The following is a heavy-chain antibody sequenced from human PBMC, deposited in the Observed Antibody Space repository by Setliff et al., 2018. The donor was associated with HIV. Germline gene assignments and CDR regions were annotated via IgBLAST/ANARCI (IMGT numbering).Heavy chain of an antibody. CDR1: GLTFSSYA. Sequence: GGSLRLSCAASGLTFSSYAMSWVRQAPGKGLEWVSSISGSGGSPYYADSVKGRFTIPRDNSKNTLYLQMNSLRAEDTAVYYCAKDLVYYDSSGDLDYWGQGTLVTVSS. D-gene: IGHD3-22*01. CDR3: AKDLVYYDSSGDLDY. J-gene: IGHJ4*02. CDR2: ISGSGGSP. V-gene: IGHV3-23*01.